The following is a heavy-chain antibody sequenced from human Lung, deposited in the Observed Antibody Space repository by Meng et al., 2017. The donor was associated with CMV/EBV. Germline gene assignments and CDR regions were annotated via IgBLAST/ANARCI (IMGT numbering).Heavy chain of an antibody. CDR1: GFTFSSYS. D-gene: IGHD2-21*01. Sequence: GEFLKISCAASGFTFSSYSMNWVRQAPGKGLEWVPSISSSGTYIYYADSGKGRFTISRDNAQNSLYLQMNSLRAEDTAVYYCARDVSPRSSAYFAIYYFYALDVWGQGTTVTVSS. V-gene: IGHV3-21*01. J-gene: IGHJ6*02. CDR3: ARDVSPRSSAYFAIYYFYALDV. CDR2: ISSSGTYI.